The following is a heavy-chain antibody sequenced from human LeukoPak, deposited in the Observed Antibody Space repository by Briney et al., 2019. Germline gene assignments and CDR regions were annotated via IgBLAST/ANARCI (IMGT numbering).Heavy chain of an antibody. CDR1: VGSISSYY. CDR3: ARGSWSRFDY. D-gene: IGHD6-13*01. Sequence: PSETLSLTCTVSVGSISSYYWSWIRQPPGKGLEWLGYIYYSGSTNYNPSLKSRVTISVDTSKNQFSLKLSSVTAADTAVYYCARGSWSRFDYWGQGTLVTVSS. J-gene: IGHJ4*02. V-gene: IGHV4-59*01. CDR2: IYYSGST.